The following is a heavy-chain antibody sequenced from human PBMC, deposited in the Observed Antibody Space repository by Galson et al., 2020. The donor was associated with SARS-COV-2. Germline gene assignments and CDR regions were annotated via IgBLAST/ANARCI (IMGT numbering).Heavy chain of an antibody. CDR1: GFTFNAYS. Sequence: GGSLRLSCAVSGFTFNAYSMSWVRQAPGKGLEWVPSIRGNGKYKYSEASVKGRFTISRDNAKNSVYLQMNSLRAEDTAVYYCVREASWAMFGMDVGGQGTTVTVSS. D-gene: IGHD1-26*01. J-gene: IGHJ6*02. V-gene: IGHV3-21*01. CDR2: IRGNGKYK. CDR3: VREASWAMFGMDV.